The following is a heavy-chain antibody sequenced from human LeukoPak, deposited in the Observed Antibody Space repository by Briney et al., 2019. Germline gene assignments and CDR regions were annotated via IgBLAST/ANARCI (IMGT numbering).Heavy chain of an antibody. CDR2: VNPRTGST. Sequence: GASLKVSCKASGYTFIDSYLHWIRQAPGRSLEGMGLVNPRTGSTDYAQIFQGRVTMTRDTSISTASMELKGLTSDDTAVYFCARTHSNYFDYWGQGTLVTVSS. J-gene: IGHJ4*02. V-gene: IGHV1-2*02. CDR1: GYTFIDSY. CDR3: ARTHSNYFDY.